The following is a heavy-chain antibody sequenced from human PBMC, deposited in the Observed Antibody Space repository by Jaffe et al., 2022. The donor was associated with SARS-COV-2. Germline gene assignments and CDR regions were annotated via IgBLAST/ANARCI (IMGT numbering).Heavy chain of an antibody. D-gene: IGHD4-17*01. V-gene: IGHV3-33*01. Sequence: QVQLVESGGGVVQPGRSLRLSCAASGFTFSSYGMHWVRQAPGKGLEWVAVIWYDGSNKYYADSVKGRFTISRDNSKNTLYLQMNSLRAEDTAVYYCARGIYGDPMSVDYWGQGTLVTVSS. CDR1: GFTFSSYG. CDR3: ARGIYGDPMSVDY. CDR2: IWYDGSNK. J-gene: IGHJ4*02.